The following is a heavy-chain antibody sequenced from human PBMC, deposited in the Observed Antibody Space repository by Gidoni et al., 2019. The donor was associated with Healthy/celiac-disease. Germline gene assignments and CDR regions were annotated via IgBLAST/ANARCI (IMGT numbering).Heavy chain of an antibody. CDR3: ATVSDITMVRGVINRP. CDR1: GYTLTELS. J-gene: IGHJ5*02. Sequence: QVQLVQSGAEVTKPGASVKVSCKVSGYTLTELSMHWVRQAPGKGLEWMGGFDPEDGETIYAQKFQGRVTMTEDTSTDTAYMELSSLRSEDTAVYYCATVSDITMVRGVINRPWGQGTLVTVSS. CDR2: FDPEDGET. D-gene: IGHD3-10*01. V-gene: IGHV1-24*01.